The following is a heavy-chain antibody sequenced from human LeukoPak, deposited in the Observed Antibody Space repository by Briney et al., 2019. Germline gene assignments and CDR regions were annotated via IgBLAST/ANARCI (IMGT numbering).Heavy chain of an antibody. D-gene: IGHD2-2*01. CDR3: ARWRGSTSERSDY. V-gene: IGHV3-7*01. Sequence: GGSLRLSCTASGFTFSDYWMAWVRQAPGKGLEWVANIKQDGSAKYYVDSVKGRFTISRDNAKNSLYLQMDSRRVEDTATYYCARWRGSTSERSDYWGQGTLVTVSS. CDR1: GFTFSDYW. J-gene: IGHJ4*02. CDR2: IKQDGSAK.